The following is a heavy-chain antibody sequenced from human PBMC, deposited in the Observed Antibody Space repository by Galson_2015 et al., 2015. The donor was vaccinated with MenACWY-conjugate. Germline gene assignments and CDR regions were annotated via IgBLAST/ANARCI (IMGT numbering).Heavy chain of an antibody. CDR2: ISYDGDKK. D-gene: IGHD4-17*01. CDR3: AKDRNYADYGLASIFHH. J-gene: IGHJ1*01. Sequence: SLRLSCAASGFTFRTYGMHWVRQAPGKGLEWVAVISYDGDKKYYGDSVKGRFTISRDNSKSTLYLQMDSLRPDDTSVYYCAKDRNYADYGLASIFHHWGQGTLVTVSS. V-gene: IGHV3-30*18. CDR1: GFTFRTYG.